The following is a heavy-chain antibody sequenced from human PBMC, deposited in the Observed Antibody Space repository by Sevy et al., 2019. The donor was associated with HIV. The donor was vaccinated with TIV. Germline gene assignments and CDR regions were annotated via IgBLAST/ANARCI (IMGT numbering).Heavy chain of an antibody. Sequence: GESLKISCTASGFTFSNYWMTWVRQAPGKGLEWVANIKHDGSEIYYVDSVKGRFTSSRDNAKNSLYLQMNSLRAEDTAVYYCASNGDNGMDVWGQGTTVTVSS. V-gene: IGHV3-7*01. CDR3: ASNGDNGMDV. J-gene: IGHJ6*02. CDR2: IKHDGSEI. D-gene: IGHD4-17*01. CDR1: GFTFSNYW.